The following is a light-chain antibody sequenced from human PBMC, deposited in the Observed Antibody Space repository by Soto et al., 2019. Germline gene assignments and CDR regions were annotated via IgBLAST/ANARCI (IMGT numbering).Light chain of an antibody. V-gene: IGKV1-5*01. CDR1: QNINAW. CDR3: QQYSLYAPWT. Sequence: DIHMTQSPSSLSVSVGDRVTITCRTSQNINAWLAWYQQRPGQAPKLLIYDASTVQSGVPSRFSGSGSGTEFTLTISSLQPDDSATSYCQQYSLYAPWTFGQGTKVEIK. J-gene: IGKJ1*01. CDR2: DAS.